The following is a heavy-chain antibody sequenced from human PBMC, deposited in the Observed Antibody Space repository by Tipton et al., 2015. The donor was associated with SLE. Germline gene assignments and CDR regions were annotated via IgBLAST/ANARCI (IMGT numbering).Heavy chain of an antibody. CDR2: IYSSGST. V-gene: IGHV4-4*07. J-gene: IGHJ4*02. Sequence: LRLSCTVSGGSISGYYWSWIRQPAGEGLEWIGRIYSSGSTIYNPSLKSRLTLSLDMSNNQFSLGVRSVTAADTAVYYCARGGGSYYDYWGQGRLVTVSS. CDR3: ARGGGSYYDY. CDR1: GGSISGYY. D-gene: IGHD1-26*01.